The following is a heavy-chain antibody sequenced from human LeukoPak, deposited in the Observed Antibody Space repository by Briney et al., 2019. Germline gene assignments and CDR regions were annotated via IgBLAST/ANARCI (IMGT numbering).Heavy chain of an antibody. CDR3: ARGVLPYYYDSSHYFDY. J-gene: IGHJ4*02. D-gene: IGHD3-22*01. V-gene: IGHV4-59*01. CDR1: GGSISSYY. Sequence: SETLSLTCTVSGGSISSYYWSWIRQPPGKGLEWIGYIYYSGSTNYNPSLKSRVTISVDTSKNQFSLKLSSVTAADTAVYYCARGVLPYYYDSSHYFDYRGQGTLVTVSS. CDR2: IYYSGST.